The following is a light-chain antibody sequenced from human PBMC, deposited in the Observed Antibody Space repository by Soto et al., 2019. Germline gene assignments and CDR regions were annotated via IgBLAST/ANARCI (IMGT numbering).Light chain of an antibody. J-gene: IGKJ3*01. V-gene: IGKV1-9*01. Sequence: IQLTQSPSSLSASVGDRVTISCRASQGIANFLAWYQQKPGKAPKLLIYGASTLQSGVPSRFSGSGSGTDFTLTISSLQPEDCATYYCQQLNSFPITFGPGTKVDIK. CDR1: QGIANF. CDR2: GAS. CDR3: QQLNSFPIT.